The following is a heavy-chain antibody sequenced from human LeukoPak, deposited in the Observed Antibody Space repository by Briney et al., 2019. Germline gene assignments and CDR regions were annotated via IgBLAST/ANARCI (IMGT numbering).Heavy chain of an antibody. CDR2: IYYSGST. Sequence: SQTLSLTCTLSGGSISSGDHYWSWIRQPPGKGLEWIGYIYYSGSTWYNPSLESRVIISVDTSRNQFSLKLASVTAADAAVYYCARSALYSSGWYLDYWGQGTLVTVSS. CDR3: ARSALYSSGWYLDY. V-gene: IGHV4-30-4*08. J-gene: IGHJ4*02. D-gene: IGHD6-19*01. CDR1: GGSISSGDHY.